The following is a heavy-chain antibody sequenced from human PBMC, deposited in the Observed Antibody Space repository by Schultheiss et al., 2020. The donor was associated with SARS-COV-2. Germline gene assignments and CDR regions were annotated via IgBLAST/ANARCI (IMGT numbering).Heavy chain of an antibody. Sequence: SETLSLTCTVSSGSMSGYYWGWIRQTPGEGLDWIANIYSNGRPDYSPSLKSRATISLDTSKNQFSLKLLSVTAADTAVYYCARGEKLTGDKGAGGMDVWGQGTTVTVSS. J-gene: IGHJ6*02. CDR1: SGSMSGYY. D-gene: IGHD7-27*01. V-gene: IGHV4-59*01. CDR3: ARGEKLTGDKGAGGMDV. CDR2: IYSNGRP.